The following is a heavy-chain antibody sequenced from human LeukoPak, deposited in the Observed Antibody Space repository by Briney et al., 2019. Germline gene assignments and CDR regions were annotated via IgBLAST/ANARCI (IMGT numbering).Heavy chain of an antibody. CDR2: ITSSSSAI. CDR3: ARKSGSSGYPFDY. D-gene: IGHD3-22*01. Sequence: GGSLRLSCAVSGFAFSSYSMNWVRQAPGKGLEWVSYITSSSSAIYYADSVKGRFTISRDNAKNSLYLQMNSLRAEDTAVYYCARKSGSSGYPFDYWGQGTVVTVSS. V-gene: IGHV3-48*01. J-gene: IGHJ4*02. CDR1: GFAFSSYS.